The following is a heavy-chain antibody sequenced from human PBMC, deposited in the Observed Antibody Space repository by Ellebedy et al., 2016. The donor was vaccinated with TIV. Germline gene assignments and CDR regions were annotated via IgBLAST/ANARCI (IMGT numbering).Heavy chain of an antibody. CDR2: IYYSGST. CDR3: ARGLAVAGTLNHPDFDY. D-gene: IGHD6-19*01. Sequence: SETLSLTCTVSGGSISSGGYYWGWIRQPPGKGLEWIGSIYYSGSTYYNPSLKSRVTISVDTSKNQFSLKLSSVTAADTAVYYCARGLAVAGTLNHPDFDYWGQGTLVTVSS. V-gene: IGHV4-39*07. J-gene: IGHJ4*02. CDR1: GGSISSGGYY.